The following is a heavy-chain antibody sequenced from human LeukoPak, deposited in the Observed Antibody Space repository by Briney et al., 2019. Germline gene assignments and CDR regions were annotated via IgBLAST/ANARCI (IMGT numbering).Heavy chain of an antibody. CDR1: GFTFSIYN. V-gene: IGHV3-48*04. CDR3: ARGGYSSGLDY. D-gene: IGHD6-19*01. J-gene: IGHJ4*02. Sequence: PGGSLRLSYAASGFTFSIYNMNWVRQAPGKGLEWVSYISSGSSTTYYADSVKGRFTISRDNAKNSLYLQMNSLRAEDTAVYCCARGGYSSGLDYWGQGTLVTVSS. CDR2: ISSGSSTT.